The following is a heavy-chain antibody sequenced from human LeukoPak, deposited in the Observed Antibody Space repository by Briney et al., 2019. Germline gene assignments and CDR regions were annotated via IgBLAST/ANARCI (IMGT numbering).Heavy chain of an antibody. Sequence: ASVKVSCKASGGTFSSYAISWVRQAPGQGLEWMGGIIPIFGTANYAQKFQGRVTITADESTSTAYMELSSLRSEDTAVYHCARGRDFCYYDSNGYFIWFDPWGQGTLVTVSS. CDR2: IIPIFGTA. CDR3: ARGRDFCYYDSNGYFIWFDP. CDR1: GGTFSSYA. D-gene: IGHD3-22*01. J-gene: IGHJ5*02. V-gene: IGHV1-69*01.